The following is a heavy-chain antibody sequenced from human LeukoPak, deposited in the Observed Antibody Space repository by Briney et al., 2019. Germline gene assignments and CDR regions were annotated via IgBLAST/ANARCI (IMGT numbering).Heavy chain of an antibody. CDR2: INPSGGGT. CDR1: GYTFTNYY. V-gene: IGHV1-46*01. CDR3: ARDWKGNQWEVGLVIGL. J-gene: IGHJ2*01. Sequence: GSSVKVSCKASGYTFTNYYIHWVRQAPGQGLEWMGIINPSGGGTSCAQKFQGRVTMTRDTSTSTVYMELSSLRSEDTAVYYCARDWKGNQWEVGLVIGLWGRGTLVTVSS. D-gene: IGHD1-26*01.